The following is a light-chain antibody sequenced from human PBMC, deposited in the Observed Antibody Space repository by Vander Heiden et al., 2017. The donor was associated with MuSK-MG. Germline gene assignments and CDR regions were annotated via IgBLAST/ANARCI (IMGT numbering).Light chain of an antibody. CDR3: GTWDGSLSAAV. Sequence: QSVLTQPPSVSAAPRQKVTVSCSGSSSNIGNNYVSWYQQLPGTAPKLRIYDNNKRPSGIPNRFSGSKSGTSATLGITGLQTGDEADYYCGTWDGSLSAAVFGGGTKLTVL. CDR1: SSNIGNNY. V-gene: IGLV1-51*01. J-gene: IGLJ2*01. CDR2: DNN.